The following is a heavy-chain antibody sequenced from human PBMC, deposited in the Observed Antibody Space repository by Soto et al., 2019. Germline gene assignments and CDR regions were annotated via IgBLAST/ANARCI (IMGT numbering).Heavy chain of an antibody. Sequence: SVKVSCTTSGGTFSSYAISWVRQAPGQGLEWMGGIIPIFGTANYAKKFQGRVTITAAESTSTAYMELSSLRSEDTAVYYCARTILRFLEWSQTFDPWGQGTLVTVSS. CDR2: IIPIFGTA. D-gene: IGHD3-3*01. CDR1: GGTFSSYA. J-gene: IGHJ5*02. CDR3: ARTILRFLEWSQTFDP. V-gene: IGHV1-69*13.